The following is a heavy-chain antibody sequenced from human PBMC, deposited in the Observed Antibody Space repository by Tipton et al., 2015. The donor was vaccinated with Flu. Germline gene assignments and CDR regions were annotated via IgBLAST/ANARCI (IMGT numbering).Heavy chain of an antibody. CDR3: AKNNGPRSYKYGLDV. V-gene: IGHV3-9*01. D-gene: IGHD1-14*01. Sequence: RSLRLSCAASGFTFDTYAMHWVRPAPGKGLEWVSGISWNSDVDYADSVKGRFTISRDNAKNSLYLQMNGLRIEDTAFYYCAKNNGPRSYKYGLDVWGQGTTVTV. CDR2: ISWNSDV. J-gene: IGHJ6*02. CDR1: GFTFDTYA.